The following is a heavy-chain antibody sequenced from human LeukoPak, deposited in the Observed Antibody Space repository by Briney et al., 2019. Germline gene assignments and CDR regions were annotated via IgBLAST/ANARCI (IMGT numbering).Heavy chain of an antibody. CDR3: ARGDGGYLNPIDY. CDR2: IYYSGST. J-gene: IGHJ4*02. V-gene: IGHV4-31*03. Sequence: SQTLSLTCTVSGGSISSGGYYWSWIRQHPGKGLEWIGYIYYSGSTYYNPSLKSRVTISVDTSKNQFSLKLSSVTAADTAVYYCARGDGGYLNPIDYWGQGTLVTVSS. D-gene: IGHD5-18*01. CDR1: GGSISSGGYY.